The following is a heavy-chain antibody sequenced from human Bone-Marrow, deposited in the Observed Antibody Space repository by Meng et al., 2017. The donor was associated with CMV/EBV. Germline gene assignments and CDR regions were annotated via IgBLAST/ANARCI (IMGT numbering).Heavy chain of an antibody. CDR2: INHSGRT. V-gene: IGHV4-34*01. CDR1: GFTFSSYE. Sequence: GSLRLSCAASGFTFSSYEMNWVRQAPGKGLEWIGEINHSGRTNYYPYLKSRVTISVDTSKNQFSLKLSSVTAADTAVYYCARGVWGADWGQGTLVTVSS. CDR3: ARGVWGAD. J-gene: IGHJ4*02. D-gene: IGHD1-26*01.